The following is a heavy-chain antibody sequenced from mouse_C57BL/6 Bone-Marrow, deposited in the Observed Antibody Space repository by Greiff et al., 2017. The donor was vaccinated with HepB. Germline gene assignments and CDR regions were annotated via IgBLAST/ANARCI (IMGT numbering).Heavy chain of an antibody. CDR3: ARNRGSRGDYAMDY. J-gene: IGHJ4*01. V-gene: IGHV2-2*01. D-gene: IGHD1-1*01. CDR2: IWSGGST. Sequence: VQLQESGPGLVQPSQSLSITCTVSGFSLTSYGVHWVRQSPGKGLEWLGVIWSGGSTDYNAAFISRLSISKDNSKSQVFFKMNSLQADDTAIYYCARNRGSRGDYAMDYWGQGTSVTVSS. CDR1: GFSLTSYG.